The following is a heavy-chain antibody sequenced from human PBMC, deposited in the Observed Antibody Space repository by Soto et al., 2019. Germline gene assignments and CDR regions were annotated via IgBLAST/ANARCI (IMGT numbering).Heavy chain of an antibody. CDR2: IWYDGSNE. Sequence: GGSLRLSCVASGFTFGNYGMHWVRQAPGKGLEWVAVIWYDGSNEYYVAAVKGRFTISRSNSKNTLYLQMNSLRVEDTAVYYCARDTSGTTRNFDLWGQGALVTVSS. D-gene: IGHD1-7*01. CDR1: GFTFGNYG. J-gene: IGHJ4*02. CDR3: ARDTSGTTRNFDL. V-gene: IGHV3-33*01.